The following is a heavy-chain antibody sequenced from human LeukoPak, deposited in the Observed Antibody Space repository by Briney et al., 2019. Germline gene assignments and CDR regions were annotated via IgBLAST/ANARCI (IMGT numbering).Heavy chain of an antibody. CDR1: GYSFTNHA. V-gene: IGHV1-3*01. D-gene: IGHD4-17*01. CDR3: AGAIWTSTVTTYYLDY. Sequence: ASVKVSCKASGYSFTNHAIHWVRQAPGQRLEWMGWINAGNGKTKYSQNFQGRVTITRDTSATIAYMELSSLRSEDTAVYYCAGAIWTSTVTTYYLDYWGQGTLATVSS. CDR2: INAGNGKT. J-gene: IGHJ4*02.